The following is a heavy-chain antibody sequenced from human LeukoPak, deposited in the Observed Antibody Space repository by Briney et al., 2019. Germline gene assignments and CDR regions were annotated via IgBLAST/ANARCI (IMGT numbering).Heavy chain of an antibody. CDR3: ARINPAKYYDFWSGYYASGYVDY. V-gene: IGHV4-38-2*01. CDR2: IYHSGST. Sequence: PSETLSLTCAVSDYSISSGYYWGWIRQPPGKGLEWIGSIYHSGSTYYNPSLKSRVTISVDTSKNQFSLKLSSVTAADTAVYYCARINPAKYYDFWSGYYASGYVDYWGQGTLVTVSS. CDR1: DYSISSGYY. D-gene: IGHD3-3*01. J-gene: IGHJ4*02.